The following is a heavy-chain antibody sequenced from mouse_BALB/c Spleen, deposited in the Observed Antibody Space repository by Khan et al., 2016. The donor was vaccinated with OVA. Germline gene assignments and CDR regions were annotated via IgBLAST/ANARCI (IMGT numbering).Heavy chain of an antibody. CDR2: ISSGSSTI. CDR3: ASHSWFAY. V-gene: IGHV5-17*02. J-gene: IGHJ3*01. CDR1: GFTFSSFG. Sequence: EVKLVESGGGLVQPGGSRKLSCAASGFTFSSFGMHWVRQAPEKGLEWVAYISSGSSTIYYADTVKGRFTISRDNPKNTLFLQMTSLRSEDTAMYYCASHSWFAYWGQGTLVTVSA.